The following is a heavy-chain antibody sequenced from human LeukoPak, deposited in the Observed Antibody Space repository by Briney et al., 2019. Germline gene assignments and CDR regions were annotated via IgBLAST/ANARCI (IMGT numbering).Heavy chain of an antibody. Sequence: SETLSLTCTVSGGSISSYYWSWSRQPPGKGLEWIGYIYYSGSTNYNPSLKSRVTISVDTSKNQFSLKLSSVTAADTAVYYCATVTSHYYFDYWGQGTLVTVSS. CDR1: GGSISSYY. CDR2: IYYSGST. D-gene: IGHD4-17*01. V-gene: IGHV4-59*01. J-gene: IGHJ4*02. CDR3: ATVTSHYYFDY.